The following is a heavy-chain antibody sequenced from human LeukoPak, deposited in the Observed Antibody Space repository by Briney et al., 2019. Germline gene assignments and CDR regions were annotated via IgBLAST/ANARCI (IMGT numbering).Heavy chain of an antibody. D-gene: IGHD3-10*01. CDR3: ASLLWFGELTLDY. CDR2: IYYSGST. CDR1: GGSVSSSSYY. Sequence: PKILLLTCTDTGGSVSSSSYYWGWIRQNPGKGLEWIGSIYYSGSTYYNPSLKSRVTISVDTSKNQFSLKLSSVTAADTAVYYCASLLWFGELTLDYWGQGTLVTVSS. J-gene: IGHJ4*02. V-gene: IGHV4-39*01.